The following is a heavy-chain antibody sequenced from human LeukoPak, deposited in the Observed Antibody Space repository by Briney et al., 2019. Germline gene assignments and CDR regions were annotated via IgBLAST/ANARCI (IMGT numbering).Heavy chain of an antibody. J-gene: IGHJ6*03. V-gene: IGHV3-23*01. CDR1: GFTFSSYA. Sequence: PGGSLRLSCAASGFTFSSYAMSWVRQAPGKGLEWVSAISGSGSGGSTYYADSVKGRFTISRDNSKNTLYLQMNSLRAEDTAVYYCAKGGGDSSSWYRTLDYYYYMDVWGKGTTVTISS. CDR3: AKGGGDSSSWYRTLDYYYYMDV. D-gene: IGHD6-13*01. CDR2: ISGSGSGGST.